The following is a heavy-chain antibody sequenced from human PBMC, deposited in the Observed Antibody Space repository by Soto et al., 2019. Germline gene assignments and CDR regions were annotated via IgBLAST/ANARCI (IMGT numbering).Heavy chain of an antibody. CDR3: ARVASDYINAVDH. CDR1: GFTFNDYA. Sequence: DVQLLESGGGLVQPGGSLRLSCAASGFTFNDYAMTWVRQAPGKGLEWVSAIGGSGGNRYYAGSVRGRFTISRDNSNVTVDLQMSSLRVEDTAVYYCARVASDYINAVDHWGQGILVSVSS. D-gene: IGHD4-4*01. CDR2: IGGSGGNR. J-gene: IGHJ4*02. V-gene: IGHV3-23*01.